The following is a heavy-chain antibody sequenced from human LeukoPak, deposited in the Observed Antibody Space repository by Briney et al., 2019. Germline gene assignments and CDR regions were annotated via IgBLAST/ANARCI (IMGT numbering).Heavy chain of an antibody. CDR3: ARDQYGSGWYLFDY. CDR2: IKEDGSEK. CDR1: GFTFSSYS. J-gene: IGHJ4*02. Sequence: GGSLRLSCAASGFTFSSYSMNWVRQAPGKGLEWVANIKEDGSEKYYVDSVKGRFTISRDNAKNSLYLQMNSLRAEDTAVYYCARDQYGSGWYLFDYWGQGTLVTVSS. D-gene: IGHD6-19*01. V-gene: IGHV3-7*01.